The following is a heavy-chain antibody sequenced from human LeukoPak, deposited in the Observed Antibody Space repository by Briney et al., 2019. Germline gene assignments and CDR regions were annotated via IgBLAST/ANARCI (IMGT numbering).Heavy chain of an antibody. Sequence: ASVKVSCKASGYTFTSYGISWVRQAPGQGLEWMGWISAYNGNTHYAQMFQGRVTMTRDTSISTAYMELSRLRSDDTAVYYCARELEAGYYYYYYMDVWGKGTTVTISS. J-gene: IGHJ6*03. D-gene: IGHD5-24*01. CDR3: ARELEAGYYYYYYMDV. V-gene: IGHV1-18*01. CDR1: GYTFTSYG. CDR2: ISAYNGNT.